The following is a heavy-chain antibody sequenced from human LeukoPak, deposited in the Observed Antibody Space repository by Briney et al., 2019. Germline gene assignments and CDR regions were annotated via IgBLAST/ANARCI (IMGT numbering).Heavy chain of an antibody. D-gene: IGHD6-6*01. Sequence: GGSLRLSCAASGFTFDDYAMHWVRQAPGKGLEWVAFIWYDGSNKYNADSVKGRFTFSRDNSKNTLYLQMNSLRAEDTAVYYCAKDEYSSPNDAFDIWGQGTMVTVSS. CDR3: AKDEYSSPNDAFDI. CDR1: GFTFDDYA. J-gene: IGHJ3*02. V-gene: IGHV3-30*02. CDR2: IWYDGSNK.